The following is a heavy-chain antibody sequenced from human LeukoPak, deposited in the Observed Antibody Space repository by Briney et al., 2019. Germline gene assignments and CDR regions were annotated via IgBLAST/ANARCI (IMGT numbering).Heavy chain of an antibody. Sequence: GASVKVSCKASGYTFTNFGISWVRQAPGQGLEWMGWISAYNGNPTYAQKLQGRVTVTTDTSTTTAYMELRSLTSDDTAVYFCAGAGQGYYYDTSAYYYDYWGQGTLVTVSS. D-gene: IGHD3-22*01. J-gene: IGHJ4*02. CDR1: GYTFTNFG. V-gene: IGHV1-18*01. CDR2: ISAYNGNP. CDR3: AGAGQGYYYDTSAYYYDY.